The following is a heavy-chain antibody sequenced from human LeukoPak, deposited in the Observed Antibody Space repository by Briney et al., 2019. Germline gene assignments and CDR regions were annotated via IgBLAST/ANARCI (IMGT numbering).Heavy chain of an antibody. V-gene: IGHV3-21*01. Sequence: GGSLRLSCAASGFMFSNFAMSWVRQAPGKGLEWVSSISSSSSYIYYADSVKGRFTISRDNAKNSLYLQMNSLRAEDTAVYYCARDQGGSYDPDFDYWGQGTLVTVSS. J-gene: IGHJ4*02. CDR3: ARDQGGSYDPDFDY. CDR2: ISSSSSYI. D-gene: IGHD1-26*01. CDR1: GFMFSNFA.